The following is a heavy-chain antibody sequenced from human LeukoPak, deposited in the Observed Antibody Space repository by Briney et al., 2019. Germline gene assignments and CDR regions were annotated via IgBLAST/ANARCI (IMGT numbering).Heavy chain of an antibody. J-gene: IGHJ4*02. CDR1: GGSISSYY. V-gene: IGHV4-4*07. Sequence: PSETLSLTCAVSGGSISSYYWSWIRQPAGKGLEWIGRIYTSGSTNYNPSLKSRVTMSVDTSKNQFSLKLSSVTAADTAVYYCARDLRYCSGGSCYYGMTHFDYWGQGTLVTVSS. CDR3: ARDLRYCSGGSCYYGMTHFDY. CDR2: IYTSGST. D-gene: IGHD2-15*01.